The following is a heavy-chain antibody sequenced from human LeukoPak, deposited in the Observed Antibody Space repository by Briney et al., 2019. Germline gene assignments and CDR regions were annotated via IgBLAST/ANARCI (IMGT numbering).Heavy chain of an antibody. CDR2: VYYSGSP. Sequence: SGTLSLTCAVSGGSITIGTWWTWVRQPPGQGLEWIGEVYYSGSPNYNSSLKSRATISLDKTKNQFLLNLTSVTAADTAVYYCARGPRKWGQGTMVTVSS. CDR3: ARGPRK. V-gene: IGHV4-4*02. J-gene: IGHJ3*01. CDR1: GGSITIGTW.